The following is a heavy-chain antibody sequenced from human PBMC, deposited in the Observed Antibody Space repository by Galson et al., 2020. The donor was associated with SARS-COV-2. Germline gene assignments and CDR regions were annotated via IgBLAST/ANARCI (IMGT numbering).Heavy chain of an antibody. CDR2: ISSSGSTI. CDR1: GFTFSDYY. Sequence: GGSLRLSCAASGFTFSDYYMSWIRQAPGKGLEWVSYISSSGSTIYYADSVKGRFTISRDNAKNSLYLQMNSLRAEDTAVYYCARVRASYDSSDYSPQGVGYYYYYGMDVWGQGTTVTVSS. V-gene: IGHV3-11*01. D-gene: IGHD3-22*01. J-gene: IGHJ6*02. CDR3: ARVRASYDSSDYSPQGVGYYYYYGMDV.